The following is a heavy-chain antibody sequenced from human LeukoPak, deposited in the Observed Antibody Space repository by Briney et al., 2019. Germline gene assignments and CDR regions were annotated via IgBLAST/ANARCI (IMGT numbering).Heavy chain of an antibody. D-gene: IGHD1-26*01. CDR2: ISYDGSNK. J-gene: IGHJ4*02. CDR1: GFTFSSYA. Sequence: GGSLRLSCAASGFTFSSYAMHWVRQAPGKGLEWVAVISYDGSNKYYADSVKGRFTISRDNSKNTLYLQMNNLRVEDTARYYCAKAYTRMLGATTFFDYWGQGTLATVSS. CDR3: AKAYTRMLGATTFFDY. V-gene: IGHV3-30-3*01.